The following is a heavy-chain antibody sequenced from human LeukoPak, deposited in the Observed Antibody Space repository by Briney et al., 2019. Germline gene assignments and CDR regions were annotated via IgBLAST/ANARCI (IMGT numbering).Heavy chain of an antibody. J-gene: IGHJ4*02. CDR1: GGSFSGYY. CDR3: ARSRILTGYYYFDY. V-gene: IGHV4-34*01. D-gene: IGHD3-9*01. CDR2: INHSGST. Sequence: KASETLSLTCAVYGGSFSGYYWSWIRQPPGKGLEWIGEINHSGSTNYNPSLKSRVTISVDTSKNQFSLKLSSVTAADTAVYYCARSRILTGYYYFDYWGQGTLVTVSS.